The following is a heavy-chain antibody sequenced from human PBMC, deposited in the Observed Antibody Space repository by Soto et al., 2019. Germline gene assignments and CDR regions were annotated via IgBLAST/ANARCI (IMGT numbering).Heavy chain of an antibody. CDR1: GYSFTSYA. Sequence: ASMKVSCKASGYSFTSYALHWVRQAPGQRIEWMGWINAGNGNTKYSQKFQGRVTITRDTSASTAHMELSSLRSEDTAVYYCGSEYCSSTSCYGMDVWGQGTAVTVS. CDR2: INAGNGNT. D-gene: IGHD2-2*01. V-gene: IGHV1-3*01. J-gene: IGHJ6*02. CDR3: GSEYCSSTSCYGMDV.